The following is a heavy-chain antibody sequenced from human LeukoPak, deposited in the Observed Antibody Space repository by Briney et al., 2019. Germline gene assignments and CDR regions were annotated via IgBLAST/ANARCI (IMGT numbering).Heavy chain of an antibody. D-gene: IGHD3/OR15-3a*01. J-gene: IGHJ6*04. CDR3: VRESGFWTASGVGRPLDV. Sequence: GGSLRLSCAASGFIFSTYWMSWVRQAPGKGLEWVANIKQDRSEKYYVDSVKGRFTISRDNTKNSVYLQMTNLRAEDTAVYYCVRESGFWTASGVGRPLDVWGKGTTVTVSS. CDR1: GFIFSTYW. CDR2: IKQDRSEK. V-gene: IGHV3-7*01.